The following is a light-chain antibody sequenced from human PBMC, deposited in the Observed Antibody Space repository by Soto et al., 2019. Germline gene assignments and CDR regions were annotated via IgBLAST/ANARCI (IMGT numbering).Light chain of an antibody. CDR2: GAS. J-gene: IGKJ5*01. V-gene: IGKV3-20*01. Sequence: EIVLTQSPGTLSLSPGERATLSCRASQSINSNYLAWYQQKPGQAPRFIMYGASTRATGIPDRFSGGGSGTDCTLTGSRLESEDFAVYYFPHYGGSPLITFGQGTRLEIK. CDR3: PHYGGSPLIT. CDR1: QSINSNY.